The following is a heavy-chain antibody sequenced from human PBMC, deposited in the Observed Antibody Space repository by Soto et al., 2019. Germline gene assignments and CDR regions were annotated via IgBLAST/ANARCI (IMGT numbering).Heavy chain of an antibody. D-gene: IGHD3-10*01. J-gene: IGHJ4*02. Sequence: SETLSLTCAVYGGSFSGYYWSWIRQPPGKGLEWIGEINHSGSTNYNPSLKSRVTISVDTSKNQFSLKLSSVTAADTAVYYCARGPLYGSGSYSYWGQGTLVTVSS. V-gene: IGHV4-34*01. CDR2: INHSGST. CDR3: ARGPLYGSGSYSY. CDR1: GGSFSGYY.